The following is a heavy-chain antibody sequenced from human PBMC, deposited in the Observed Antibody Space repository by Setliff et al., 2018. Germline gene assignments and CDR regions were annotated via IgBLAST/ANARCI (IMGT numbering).Heavy chain of an antibody. CDR2: IYSSGST. CDR1: GGSISSGDYY. Sequence: SSETLSLTCAVSGGSISSGDYYWSWIRQPPGKGLEWIGYIYSSGSTYYNPSLKSRVSISVDTSKNQFSLKLSSVTAADTAVYYCARLHYDYVWGSYRTSDYYYYYYMDVWGKGTTVTVSS. V-gene: IGHV4-30-4*08. J-gene: IGHJ6*03. D-gene: IGHD3-16*02. CDR3: ARLHYDYVWGSYRTSDYYYYYYMDV.